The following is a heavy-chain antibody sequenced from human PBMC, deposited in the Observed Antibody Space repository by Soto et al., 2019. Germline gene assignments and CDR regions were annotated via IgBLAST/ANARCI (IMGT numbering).Heavy chain of an antibody. CDR1: GFTFSSYS. CDR3: ARVQYSGSYYGNDY. Sequence: GGSLRLSCAASGFTFSSYSMNWVRQAPGKGLEWVSFITSSSNYIYYADSLKGRFTISRDNAKNSLYLQMNSLRAEDTAVYYCARVQYSGSYYGNDYWGQGTLVTVSS. V-gene: IGHV3-21*01. CDR2: ITSSSNYI. D-gene: IGHD1-26*01. J-gene: IGHJ4*02.